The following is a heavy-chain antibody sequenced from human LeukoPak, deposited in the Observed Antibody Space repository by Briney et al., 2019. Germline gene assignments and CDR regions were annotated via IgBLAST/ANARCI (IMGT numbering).Heavy chain of an antibody. CDR1: GFTFSRYS. D-gene: IGHD4-11*01. J-gene: IGHJ4*02. Sequence: PGGSLRLSCAGSGFTFSRYSMNWVRQAPGKGLEWVSSISGSSTYIFYADSVEGRFTISRDDAKNSLYLQMNSLRAEDTAVYYCARFETRGLQSEDDWGQGTLVTVSS. CDR3: ARFETRGLQSEDD. V-gene: IGHV3-21*01. CDR2: ISGSSTYI.